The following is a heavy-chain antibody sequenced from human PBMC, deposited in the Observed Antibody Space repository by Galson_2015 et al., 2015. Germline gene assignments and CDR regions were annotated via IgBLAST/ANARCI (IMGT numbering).Heavy chain of an antibody. CDR1: GFTLSNYG. CDR3: AKDRSGWGIDC. CDR2: ISYDGSTK. J-gene: IGHJ4*02. V-gene: IGHV3-30*18. D-gene: IGHD6-19*01. Sequence: SLRLSCAASGFTLSNYGMHWVRQAPGKGLEWVAVISYDGSTKYYADSVEGRFTISRDISKNTLYLEMNSLRAEDTAVYYCAKDRSGWGIDCLGQGTLVTVSS.